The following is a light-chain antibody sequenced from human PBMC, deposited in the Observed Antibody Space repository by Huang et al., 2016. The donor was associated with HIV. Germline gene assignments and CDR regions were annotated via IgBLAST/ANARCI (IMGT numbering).Light chain of an antibody. CDR3: MQGTHWYT. J-gene: IGKJ2*01. CDR1: QSLLHSDGNTY. Sequence: VMVQSPLSLPVTLGQPASNSCTSSQSLLHSDGNTYLNWFHPRSGHSPRRLIYDGAQRDSGVPDRVSGSGSGTDFTLTISRVEAEDVGVYYCMQGTHWYTFGPGTKLEI. V-gene: IGKV2-30*02. CDR2: DGA.